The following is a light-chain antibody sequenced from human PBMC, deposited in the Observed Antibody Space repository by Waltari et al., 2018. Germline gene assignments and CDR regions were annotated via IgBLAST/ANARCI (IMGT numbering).Light chain of an antibody. CDR3: AAWDDSRNGHVV. CDR2: KNY. CDR1: SSNIGSNP. Sequence: QSVLTQPPSASGAPGQRVTISCSGSSSNIGSNPVNWYQQLPGTVPKLLIYKNYRRPSVVPDRFSGSKSDNSASLTISWLQSEDEADYYCAAWDDSRNGHVVFGGGTKVTVL. J-gene: IGLJ2*01. V-gene: IGLV1-44*01.